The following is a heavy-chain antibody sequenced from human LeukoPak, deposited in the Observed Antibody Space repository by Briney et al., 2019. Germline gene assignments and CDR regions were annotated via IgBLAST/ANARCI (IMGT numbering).Heavy chain of an antibody. Sequence: SQSRSLTCAVYGGSFTGYYWSCIRQPAGKWLEWIGEINHSGSTNYNPSLKSRVTISVDPSKNQFSLKLSSVTAPDTAVYYCARSGMGIAAATHWGQGTLVTASS. V-gene: IGHV4-34*01. J-gene: IGHJ4*02. CDR2: INHSGST. D-gene: IGHD6-13*01. CDR3: ARSGMGIAAATH. CDR1: GGSFTGYY.